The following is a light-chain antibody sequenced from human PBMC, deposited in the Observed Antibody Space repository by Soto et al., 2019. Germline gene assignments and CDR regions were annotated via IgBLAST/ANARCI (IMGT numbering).Light chain of an antibody. Sequence: DIVMTQSPDSLAVSLGERATINCKSSQSVLYSSNNKNYLAWYQQKPGQPPKLLIYWASTRESGVPDRFSGSGSGTDFTLTMTGLQAEDVAVYYCQQYYSTPRTFGQGTKLEIK. CDR3: QQYYSTPRT. CDR1: QSVLYSSNNKNY. J-gene: IGKJ2*02. CDR2: WAS. V-gene: IGKV4-1*01.